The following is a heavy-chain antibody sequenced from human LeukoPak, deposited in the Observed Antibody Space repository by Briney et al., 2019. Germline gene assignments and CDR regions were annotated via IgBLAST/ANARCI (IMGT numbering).Heavy chain of an antibody. J-gene: IGHJ4*02. CDR1: GGSISSSSYY. CDR2: IYYSGST. Sequence: SETLSLTCTVSGGSISSSSYYWGWIRQPPGKGLEWIGSIYYSGSTYYNPSLKSRVTISVDTSKNQFSLKLNSVTAADTAVYYCVRRTSGSYSDYWGQGTLVTVSS. D-gene: IGHD1-26*01. CDR3: VRRTSGSYSDY. V-gene: IGHV4-39*01.